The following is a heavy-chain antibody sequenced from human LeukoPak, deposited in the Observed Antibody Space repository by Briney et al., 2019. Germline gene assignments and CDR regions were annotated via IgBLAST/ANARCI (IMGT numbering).Heavy chain of an antibody. CDR3: ARQGFGSSYFDY. CDR1: GGSISSSSYY. D-gene: IGHD3-16*01. Sequence: SETLSLTCTVSGGSISSSSYYWGWIRQPPGKGLEWIGGIYYSGSTYYNPSLKSRVTISLDTSKNQFSLKLSSVTAADTAVYYCARQGFGSSYFDYWGQGTLVTVSS. J-gene: IGHJ4*02. CDR2: IYYSGST. V-gene: IGHV4-39*07.